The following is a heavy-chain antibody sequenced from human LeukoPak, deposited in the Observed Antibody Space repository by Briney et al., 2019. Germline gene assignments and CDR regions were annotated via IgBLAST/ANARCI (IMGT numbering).Heavy chain of an antibody. J-gene: IGHJ4*02. CDR3: ATAVIQDSSGWQFDY. CDR2: IYHSGST. CDR1: GYSISSGYY. Sequence: SETLSLTCTVSGYSISSGYYWGWIRQPSGQGLEWIGIIYHSGSTYYNPSLKSRVTISVDTSKNQFSLKLSSVTAADTAVYYCATAVIQDSSGWQFDYWGQGTLVTVSS. D-gene: IGHD6-19*01. V-gene: IGHV4-38-2*02.